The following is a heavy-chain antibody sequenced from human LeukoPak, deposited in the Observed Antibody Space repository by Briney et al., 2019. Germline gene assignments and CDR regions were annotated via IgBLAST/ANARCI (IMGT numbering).Heavy chain of an antibody. CDR2: ISSGASTI. V-gene: IGHV3-48*04. J-gene: IGHJ4*02. Sequence: GGSLILSCVASGFTFCSYSMNWIRQAPGRGLEWVSYISSGASTIYYADSVKGRFTISRDNAKNSLYLQMNSLRAEDTAVYYCAREIRGYSYFDYWGQGTLVTVSS. CDR3: AREIRGYSYFDY. D-gene: IGHD1-26*01. CDR1: GFTFCSYS.